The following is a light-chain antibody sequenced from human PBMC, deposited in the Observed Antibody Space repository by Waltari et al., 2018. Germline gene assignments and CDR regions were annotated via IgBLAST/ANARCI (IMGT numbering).Light chain of an antibody. CDR3: SSYTSSSTYV. J-gene: IGLJ1*01. CDR1: SSDVGGYKY. Sequence: QYALTQPASVSGSPGQSITISCTGTSSDVGGYKYVSWSQQHPGKAPKLMIYDLSKGPSGVSNRVSGSKARNTASLTISGLQAEDEPDYYCSSYTSSSTYVFGTGTKVPVL. CDR2: DLS. V-gene: IGLV2-14*01.